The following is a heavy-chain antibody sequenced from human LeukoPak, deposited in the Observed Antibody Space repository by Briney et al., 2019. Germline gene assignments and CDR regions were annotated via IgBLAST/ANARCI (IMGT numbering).Heavy chain of an antibody. CDR3: ARGAAISSSQAFDY. CDR1: GFTFGDYS. D-gene: IGHD6-13*01. J-gene: IGHJ4*02. Sequence: SGGSLRLSCTTSGFTFGDYSVNWVRQAPGKGLEWVSSINSRSNYIFYADSVKGRFTISRDNAKNSLYLQMNSLRAEDTAVYYCARGAAISSSQAFDYWGQGTLVTVSS. V-gene: IGHV3-21*01. CDR2: INSRSNYI.